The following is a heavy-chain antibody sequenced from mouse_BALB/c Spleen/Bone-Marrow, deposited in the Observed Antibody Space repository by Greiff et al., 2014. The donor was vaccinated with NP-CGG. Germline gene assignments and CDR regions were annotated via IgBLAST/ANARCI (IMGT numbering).Heavy chain of an antibody. CDR1: GYKFSSSW. D-gene: IGHD3-1*01. V-gene: IGHV1-9*01. J-gene: IGHJ3*01. CDR2: ILPGSGNT. Sequence: QVLLQQSGAELVKPGASVKFSCKTSGYKFSSSWIEWVKQRPGHGLEWIGGILPGSGNTNYNQKFQGKATFTADTSSNTAYMQLSSLTSEDSAVYYCAREFGCHLAYWGQGTPVTVSS. CDR3: AREFGCHLAY.